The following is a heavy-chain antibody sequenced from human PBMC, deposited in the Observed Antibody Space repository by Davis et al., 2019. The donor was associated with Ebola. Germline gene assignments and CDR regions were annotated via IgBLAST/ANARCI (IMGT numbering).Heavy chain of an antibody. Sequence: GESLKISCVASGFTFTTYSMSWVRQAPGKGLEWVSSISSSSSYIYYADSVKGRFTISRDNAKNSLYLQMNSLRAEDTAVYYCARDRPLDFFFGDYYGMDVWGQGTTVTVSS. CDR2: ISSSSSYI. CDR3: ARDRPLDFFFGDYYGMDV. D-gene: IGHD3-16*01. J-gene: IGHJ6*02. CDR1: GFTFTTYS. V-gene: IGHV3-21*01.